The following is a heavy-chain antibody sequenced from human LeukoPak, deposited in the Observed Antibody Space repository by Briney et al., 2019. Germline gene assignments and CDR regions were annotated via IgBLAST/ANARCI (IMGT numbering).Heavy chain of an antibody. Sequence: PSETLSLTCTVSGGSISSSSYYWGWIRQPPGKGLEWIGGIYYSGSTYYNPSLKSRVTISVDTSKNQFSLKLSSVTAADTAVYYCARLPRWGDSWFDPWGQGTLVTVSS. D-gene: IGHD2-21*02. CDR2: IYYSGST. CDR1: GGSISSSSYY. CDR3: ARLPRWGDSWFDP. J-gene: IGHJ5*02. V-gene: IGHV4-39*01.